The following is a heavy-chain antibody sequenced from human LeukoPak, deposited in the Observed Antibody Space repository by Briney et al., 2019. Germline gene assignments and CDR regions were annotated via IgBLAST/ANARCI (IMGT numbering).Heavy chain of an antibody. CDR1: GFTFSNYG. CDR3: ARARTMVGYFDY. V-gene: IGHV3-30*03. Sequence: GGSLRLSCAASGFTFSNYGMHWVRQAPGKGLEWVSFISYDGSNKYYADSVKGRFTISRDNSKNTLYLQMNSLRAEDTAVYYCARARTMVGYFDYWGQGTLVTVSS. D-gene: IGHD4/OR15-4a*01. J-gene: IGHJ4*02. CDR2: ISYDGSNK.